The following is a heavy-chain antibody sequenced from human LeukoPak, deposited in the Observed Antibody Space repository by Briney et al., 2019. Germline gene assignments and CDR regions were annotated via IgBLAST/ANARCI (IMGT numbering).Heavy chain of an antibody. CDR1: GFTFSNAW. V-gene: IGHV3-15*01. J-gene: IGHJ6*03. CDR2: IKKKTDGETT. CDR3: TTQSHMDV. Sequence: GGSLRLSCAASGFTFSNAWMSWVRQAPGKGPEWVGRIKKKTDGETTDYAAPVKGRFIISRDDSKNTLYLQMNSLKTADTAVYYCTTQSHMDVWGKGTTVTVS.